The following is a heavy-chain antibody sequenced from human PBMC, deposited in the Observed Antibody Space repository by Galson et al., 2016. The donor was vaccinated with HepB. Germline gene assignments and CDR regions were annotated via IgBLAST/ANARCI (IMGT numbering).Heavy chain of an antibody. D-gene: IGHD2-8*01. V-gene: IGHV3-7*03. CDR1: GFTFSVSW. CDR2: IMPDGSET. CDR3: ARDGVTAASDY. Sequence: SLRLSCAASGFTFSVSWVTWLRQGPGKGLEWVGNIMPDGSETFYADSVKGRFTISRDNAKNSLSLQMNNLRAEDTAVQYCARDGVTAASDYWGQGTLVIVSS. J-gene: IGHJ4*02.